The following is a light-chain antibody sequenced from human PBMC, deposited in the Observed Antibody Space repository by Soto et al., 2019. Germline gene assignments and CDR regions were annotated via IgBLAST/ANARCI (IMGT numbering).Light chain of an antibody. J-gene: IGKJ2*01. Sequence: EILLTQSPGTLSLSPGERATLSCSASQSVRNSYLAWYQQKPGQAPRLLIYGASGRATGIPDRFSGSGSGTDFTLTISSLEPEGVAVYYCQQYGSSPYTFGQGTKLEI. V-gene: IGKV3-20*01. CDR2: GAS. CDR1: QSVRNSY. CDR3: QQYGSSPYT.